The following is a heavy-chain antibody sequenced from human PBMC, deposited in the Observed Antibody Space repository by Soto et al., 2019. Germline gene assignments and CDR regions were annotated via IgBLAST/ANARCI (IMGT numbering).Heavy chain of an antibody. CDR3: ARGTGYSSGWAGVHAFDI. D-gene: IGHD6-19*01. V-gene: IGHV4-30-2*01. J-gene: IGHJ3*02. CDR1: GGSISSGGYS. Sequence: SETLSLTCAVSGGSISSGGYSWSWIRQPPGKGLEWIGYIYHSGSTYYNPSLKSRVTISVDRSKNQFSLKPSSVTAADTAVYYCARGTGYSSGWAGVHAFDIWGQGTMVTVSS. CDR2: IYHSGST.